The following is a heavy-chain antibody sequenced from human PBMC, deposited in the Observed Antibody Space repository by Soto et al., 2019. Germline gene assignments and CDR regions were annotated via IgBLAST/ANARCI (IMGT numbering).Heavy chain of an antibody. CDR1: GGTSSTYT. CDR3: ARVYSKYVYYLDY. D-gene: IGHD4-4*01. V-gene: IGHV1-69*13. Sequence: VASVKVSCKASGGTSSTYTIAWVRQAPGQGLEWMGGIIPILGTADYAQKFQDRVTMTADEASRTVYMELSSLTSGDTAIYYCARVYSKYVYYLDYWGQGTPVTVSS. J-gene: IGHJ4*02. CDR2: IIPILGTA.